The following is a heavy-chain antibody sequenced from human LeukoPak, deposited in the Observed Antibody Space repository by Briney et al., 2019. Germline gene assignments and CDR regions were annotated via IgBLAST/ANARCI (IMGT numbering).Heavy chain of an antibody. D-gene: IGHD6-19*01. CDR2: ISSRSSYI. J-gene: IGHJ4*02. CDR3: ARGDSSGWYVIYSFDY. V-gene: IGHV3-21*01. Sequence: GGSLRLSCAASGFTFSSYSMNWVRQAPGKGLEWVSSISSRSSYIYYADSVKGRFTISRDNAKNSLYLQMNSLRAEDTAVYYCARGDSSGWYVIYSFDYWGQGTLVTVSS. CDR1: GFTFSSYS.